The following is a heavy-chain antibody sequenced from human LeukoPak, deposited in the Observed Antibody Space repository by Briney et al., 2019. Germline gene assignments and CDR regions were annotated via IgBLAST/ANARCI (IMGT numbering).Heavy chain of an antibody. CDR3: ARDRRTRGAARPNWFDP. CDR1: GYTFTSYA. D-gene: IGHD6-6*01. J-gene: IGHJ5*02. Sequence: SVKVSCKASGYTFTSYAISWVRQAPGQGLEWMGGIIPIFGTANYAQKFQGRVTITADESTSTAYMELSSLRSEDTAVYYCARDRRTRGAARPNWFDPWGQGTLVTVSS. CDR2: IIPIFGTA. V-gene: IGHV1-69*13.